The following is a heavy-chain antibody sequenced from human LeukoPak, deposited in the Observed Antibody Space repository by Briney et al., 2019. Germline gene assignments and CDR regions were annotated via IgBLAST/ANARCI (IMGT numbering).Heavy chain of an antibody. CDR1: GGSFSGYY. CDR2: INHSGST. CDR3: VRGRGYSYALGY. J-gene: IGHJ4*02. D-gene: IGHD5-18*01. V-gene: IGHV4-34*01. Sequence: KPSETLSLTCAVYGGSFSGYYWSWIRQPPGKGLGWIGEINHSGSTNYNPSLKSRVTISVDTSKNQFSLKLSSVTAADTAVYYCVRGRGYSYALGYWGQGTLVTVSS.